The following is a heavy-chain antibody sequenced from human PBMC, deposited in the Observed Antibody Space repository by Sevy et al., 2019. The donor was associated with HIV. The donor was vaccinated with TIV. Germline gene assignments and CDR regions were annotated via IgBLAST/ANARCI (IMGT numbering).Heavy chain of an antibody. Sequence: ASVKVSCKASGGTFSSYAISWVRQAPGQVLEWIGGIIPIFGTANYAQKFQGRVTITADESTSTAYMELSSLRSEDTAVYYCARGGKGYCSSTSCSHFDYWGQGTLVTVSS. CDR3: ARGGKGYCSSTSCSHFDY. D-gene: IGHD2-2*01. J-gene: IGHJ4*02. CDR1: GGTFSSYA. V-gene: IGHV1-69*13. CDR2: IIPIFGTA.